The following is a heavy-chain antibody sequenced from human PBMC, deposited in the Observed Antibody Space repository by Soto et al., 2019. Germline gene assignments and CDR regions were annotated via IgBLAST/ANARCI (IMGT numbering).Heavy chain of an antibody. CDR1: GYTFTSYD. J-gene: IGHJ5*02. D-gene: IGHD6-13*01. CDR2: MNPNSGNT. V-gene: IGHV1-8*01. Sequence: QVQLVQSGAEVKKPGASVKVSCKASGYTFTSYDINWVRQATGQGLEWMGWMNPNSGNTGYAQKCQGRVTMSRNTTISTAYMELGSLRSEGTAVYYWARERSAAGTGWFDPWGQGTLVTVSS. CDR3: ARERSAAGTGWFDP.